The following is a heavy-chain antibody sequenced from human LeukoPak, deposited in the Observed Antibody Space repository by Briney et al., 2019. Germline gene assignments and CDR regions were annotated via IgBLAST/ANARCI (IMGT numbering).Heavy chain of an antibody. V-gene: IGHV3-23*01. J-gene: IGHJ4*02. CDR1: GFTLSSYA. D-gene: IGHD4-17*01. CDR3: AKDIHGDYGGLDY. CDR2: IINSGATT. Sequence: GGSLRLSCAASGFTLSSYAMTWVRQAPGKGLEWVSTIINSGATTYYADSVKGRFTISRDNSKNTLDLQMNSLRAEDTAAYYCAKDIHGDYGGLDYWGQGTLVTVSS.